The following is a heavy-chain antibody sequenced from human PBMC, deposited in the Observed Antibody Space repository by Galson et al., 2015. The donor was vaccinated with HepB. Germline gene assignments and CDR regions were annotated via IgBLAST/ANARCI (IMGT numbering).Heavy chain of an antibody. J-gene: IGHJ4*02. CDR3: ATTAVGGYYYGLRY. D-gene: IGHD3-3*01. V-gene: IGHV4-4*02. CDR1: GASISSSYW. CDR2: IDHRGGA. Sequence: LSLTCAVSGASISSSYWWSWVRQPPGKGLDWIAEIDHRGGANYNPSLRGRLSISVDKSENNFSLKLTSVTAADSAVYYCATTAVGGYYYGLRYWGQGTLVTVSS.